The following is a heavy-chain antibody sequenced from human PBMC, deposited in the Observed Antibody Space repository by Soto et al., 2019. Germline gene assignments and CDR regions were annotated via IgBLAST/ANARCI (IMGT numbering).Heavy chain of an antibody. CDR2: IYTSGST. CDR3: ERGHTTVKFDF. D-gene: IGHD4-4*01. CDR1: GGSISNYY. J-gene: IGHJ4*02. V-gene: IGHV4-4*07. Sequence: SETLSLTCTISGGSISNYYWSWIRQPAGKGLEWIGRIYTSGSTNYKPSLKSRVTMSVDTSKNQVSLNLSSLTAADTAVYYCERGHTTVKFDFWGQGILVTVSS.